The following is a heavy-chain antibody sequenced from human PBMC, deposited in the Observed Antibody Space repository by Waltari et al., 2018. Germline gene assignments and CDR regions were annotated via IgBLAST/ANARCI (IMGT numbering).Heavy chain of an antibody. J-gene: IGHJ5*02. CDR2: IYYSGST. CDR3: ARHGAGYNWNTKLPGWFDP. V-gene: IGHV4-39*07. D-gene: IGHD1-20*01. CDR1: GGSISSSSYY. Sequence: QLQLQESGPGLVKPSETLSLTCTVSGGSISSSSYYWGWIRQPPGKGLEWIGSIYYSGSTYYNPSLKSRVTISVYTSKNQFSLKLSSVTAADTAVYYCARHGAGYNWNTKLPGWFDPWGQGTLVTVSS.